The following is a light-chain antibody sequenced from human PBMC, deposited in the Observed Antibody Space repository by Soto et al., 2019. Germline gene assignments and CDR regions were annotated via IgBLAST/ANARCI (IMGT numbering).Light chain of an antibody. CDR3: QQSYSTPYT. V-gene: IGKV1-39*01. CDR1: QSISTY. Sequence: DIQMTQSPSSLSVSVGDRVTITCRASQSISTYLNWYQHKPGTAPKFLIYAASSLQRGVPSRFSGSGSGTDFTLTISSLQPEDFATYYCQQSYSTPYTFGQGTKLEIK. J-gene: IGKJ2*01. CDR2: AAS.